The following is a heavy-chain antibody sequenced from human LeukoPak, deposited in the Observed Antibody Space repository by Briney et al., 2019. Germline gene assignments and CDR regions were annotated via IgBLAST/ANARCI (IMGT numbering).Heavy chain of an antibody. CDR2: INPSGGST. CDR1: GFTFTNYN. D-gene: IGHD3-22*01. V-gene: IGHV1-46*01. Sequence: ASVKVSCKASGFTFTNYNLHWVRQAPGQRLEWMGIINPSGGSTNYAQNFQGRVTITADESTSTAYMELSSLRSEDTAVYYCARSRKSKYYYDSSGYNRWFDPWGQGTLVTVSS. J-gene: IGHJ5*02. CDR3: ARSRKSKYYYDSSGYNRWFDP.